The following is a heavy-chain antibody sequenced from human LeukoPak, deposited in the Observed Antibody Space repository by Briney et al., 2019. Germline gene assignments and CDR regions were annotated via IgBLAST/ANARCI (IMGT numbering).Heavy chain of an antibody. Sequence: GGSLRLSCAASGFSFSTYYIHWVRQAPGKGLEYVSGISPDGGNTFYANSVKGRFTISRDNSKNTLYLQMGSLRPDDTAFYYCARGKSYAYDYWGQRALVTVSS. CDR1: GFSFSTYY. CDR3: ARGKSYAYDY. J-gene: IGHJ4*02. CDR2: ISPDGGNT. D-gene: IGHD3-16*01. V-gene: IGHV3-64*01.